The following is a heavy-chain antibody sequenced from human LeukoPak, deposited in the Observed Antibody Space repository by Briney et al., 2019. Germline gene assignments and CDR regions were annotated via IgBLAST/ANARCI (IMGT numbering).Heavy chain of an antibody. CDR1: GYSFTSYW. CDR2: IYPGDSDT. Sequence: GESLKISCKGSGYSFTSYWIGWVRQMPGEGPEWMGIIYPGDSDTRYSPSFQGQVTISVDKSISTAYLQWSSLKASDTAMYYCAKHVAVADTRCVDYWGQGTLVTVSS. D-gene: IGHD6-19*01. J-gene: IGHJ4*02. CDR3: AKHVAVADTRCVDY. V-gene: IGHV5-51*01.